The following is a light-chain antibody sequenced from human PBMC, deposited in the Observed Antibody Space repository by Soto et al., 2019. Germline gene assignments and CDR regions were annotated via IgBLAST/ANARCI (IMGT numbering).Light chain of an antibody. CDR2: AAS. Sequence: AIRMTPYPSSFSASTGDRVTITCRASQGISSYLAWYQQKPGKAPKLLIYAASTLQSGVPSRFSGSGSGTDFTLTISCLQSEDFVTYYCQQYYSYPPTFGQGTKLEIK. CDR3: QQYYSYPPT. V-gene: IGKV1-8*01. J-gene: IGKJ2*01. CDR1: QGISSY.